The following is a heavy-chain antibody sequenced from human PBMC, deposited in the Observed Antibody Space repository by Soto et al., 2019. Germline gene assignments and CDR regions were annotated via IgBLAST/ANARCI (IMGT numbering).Heavy chain of an antibody. Sequence: PSETLSLTCTVSGGSVSSGSYYWSWIRQPPGKGLEWIGYIYYSGSTNYNPSLKSRVTISVDTSKNQFSLKLSSVTAADTAVYYCARVYYNRGVDPWGQGTLVTVSS. D-gene: IGHD1-26*01. J-gene: IGHJ5*02. V-gene: IGHV4-61*01. CDR2: IYYSGST. CDR3: ARVYYNRGVDP. CDR1: GGSVSSGSYY.